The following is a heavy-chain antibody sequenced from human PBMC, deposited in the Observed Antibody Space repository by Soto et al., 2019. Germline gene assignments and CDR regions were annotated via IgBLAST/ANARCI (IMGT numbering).Heavy chain of an antibody. J-gene: IGHJ3*02. D-gene: IGHD2-2*01. CDR3: ARARVPTISEDAFDI. V-gene: IGHV1-2*02. CDR1: GYTFTAYY. CDR2: VNPNTGGT. Sequence: QVQLGQSGADVKMPGASVEVSCKASGYTFTAYYVHWVRQAPGQGLEWMGWVNPNTGGTKYARKFQGRVTMTRDTSVNTAFMEVARLTSDDTAVYYCARARVPTISEDAFDIWGQGTLVTVSS.